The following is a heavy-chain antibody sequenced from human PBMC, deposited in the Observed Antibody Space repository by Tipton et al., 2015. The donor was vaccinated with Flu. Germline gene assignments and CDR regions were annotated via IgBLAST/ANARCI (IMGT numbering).Heavy chain of an antibody. CDR3: AREFSNFGGRFDP. CDR2: IYPGDSDT. CDR1: GYRFTSYW. J-gene: IGHJ5*02. D-gene: IGHD4-11*01. Sequence: MQLVQSGAEVKKPGESLKISCKGSGYRFTSYWIAWVRQMPGKGLEWMGVIYPGDSDTRYSPSFQGQVTISVDKSISTAYLQWSSLKASDTAMYYCAREFSNFGGRFDPWGQGTLVTVSS. V-gene: IGHV5-51*01.